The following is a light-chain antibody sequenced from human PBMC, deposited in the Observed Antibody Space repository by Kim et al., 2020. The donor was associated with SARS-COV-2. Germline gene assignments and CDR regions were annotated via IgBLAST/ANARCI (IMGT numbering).Light chain of an antibody. Sequence: EIVMTQTPLSSLVTLGQAASISCKSSQNLLHSNGYTYLSWFHQRPGQPPRLLIYKVSNRFSGVPDRVNGSGAGTDFTLTISRVEADDVGVYYCTQATHFPQTSGQGTKLEI. V-gene: IGKV2-24*01. CDR3: TQATHFPQT. CDR2: KVS. CDR1: QNLLHSNGYTY. J-gene: IGKJ2*01.